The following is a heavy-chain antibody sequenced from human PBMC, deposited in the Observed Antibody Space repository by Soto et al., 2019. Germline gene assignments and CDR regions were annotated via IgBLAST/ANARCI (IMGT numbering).Heavy chain of an antibody. Sequence: SVKVSCKASGGTFSSYAISWVRQAPGQGLEWMGGIIPIFGTANYAQKFQGRVTITADESTSTAYMELSSLRSEDTAVYYCARVAGCSSTSCPNWFDPWGQGTMVTVSS. V-gene: IGHV1-69*13. CDR1: GGTFSSYA. CDR3: ARVAGCSSTSCPNWFDP. D-gene: IGHD2-2*01. J-gene: IGHJ5*02. CDR2: IIPIFGTA.